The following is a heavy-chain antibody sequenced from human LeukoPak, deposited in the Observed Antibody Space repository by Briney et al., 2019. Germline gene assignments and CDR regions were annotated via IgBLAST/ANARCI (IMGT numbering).Heavy chain of an antibody. V-gene: IGHV4-4*07. CDR3: ARDVPYYYDSSGPNGPFDI. D-gene: IGHD3-22*01. CDR2: ICTSGST. CDR1: GGSISSYY. Sequence: SETLSLTCTVSGGSISSYYWSWIRQPAGEGLKWIGRICTSGSTNYNPSLKSRVTMSVDTSKNQFSLKLSSVTAADTAVYYCARDVPYYYDSSGPNGPFDIWGQGTMVTVSS. J-gene: IGHJ3*02.